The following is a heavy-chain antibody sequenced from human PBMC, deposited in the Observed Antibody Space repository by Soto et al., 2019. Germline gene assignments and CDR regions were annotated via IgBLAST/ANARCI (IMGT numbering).Heavy chain of an antibody. CDR2: ISSSGSTI. Sequence: EVQLVESGGGLVQPGGSLRLSCAASGFTFSSDEMNWVRQAPGKGLEWVSYISSSGSTIYYADSVKGRFTISRDNAKNSLYLQMISLRAEETAVYYCARDSGAHSSRWYYFDHWCQGTLVTVSS. D-gene: IGHD6-13*01. CDR3: ARDSGAHSSRWYYFDH. J-gene: IGHJ5*02. V-gene: IGHV3-48*03. CDR1: GFTFSSDE.